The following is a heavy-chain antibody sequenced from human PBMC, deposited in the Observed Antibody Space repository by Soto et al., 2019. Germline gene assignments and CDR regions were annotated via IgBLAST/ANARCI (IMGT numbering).Heavy chain of an antibody. CDR3: AGGYCTNGVCVY. J-gene: IGHJ4*02. CDR2: ISSSSSTI. Sequence: PGGSLRLSCAASGFTFSSYSMNWVRQAPGKGLEWVSYISSSSSTIYYADSVKGRFTISRDNAKNSLYLQMNSLRDEDTAVYYCAGGYCTNGVCVYWGQGTLVTVSS. D-gene: IGHD2-8*01. V-gene: IGHV3-48*02. CDR1: GFTFSSYS.